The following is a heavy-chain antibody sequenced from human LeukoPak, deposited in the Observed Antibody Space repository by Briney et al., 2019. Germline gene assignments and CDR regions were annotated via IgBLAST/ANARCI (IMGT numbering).Heavy chain of an antibody. CDR3: ARDGDYYFDY. V-gene: IGHV4-59*01. CDR1: GGSISSYY. Sequence: SETLSLTCTASGGSISSYYWSWIRQPPGKGLEWIGYIYYSGSTNYNPSLKSRVTISVDTSKNQFSLKLSSVTAADTAVYYCARDGDYYFDYWGQGTLVTVSS. CDR2: IYYSGST. J-gene: IGHJ4*02. D-gene: IGHD2-21*02.